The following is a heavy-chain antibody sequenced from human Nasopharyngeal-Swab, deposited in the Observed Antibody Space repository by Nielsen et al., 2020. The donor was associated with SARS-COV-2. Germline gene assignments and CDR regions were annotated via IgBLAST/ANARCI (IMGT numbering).Heavy chain of an antibody. Sequence: SVKAPGKASGGTFRIYAISWVRQSPVQGLEWLGGIIPIFGTANYAQKFQGRVTITTDKSTSTAYMELSSLRSEDTAVYYCARAPGGIQLWLPYRDAFDIWGQGTMVTVSS. CDR2: IIPIFGTA. D-gene: IGHD5-18*01. J-gene: IGHJ3*02. V-gene: IGHV1-69*05. CDR1: GGTFRIYA. CDR3: ARAPGGIQLWLPYRDAFDI.